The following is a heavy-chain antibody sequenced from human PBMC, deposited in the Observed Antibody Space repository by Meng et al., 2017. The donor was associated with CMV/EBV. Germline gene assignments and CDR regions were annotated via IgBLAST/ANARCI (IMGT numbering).Heavy chain of an antibody. Sequence: SETLSLTCTVSGGSISSYYWSWIRQPPGKGLEWIGYIYYSGSTNYNPSLKSRVTISVDTSKNQSSLKLSSVTAADTAVYYCARVRKYCSSTSCYRKGEMYYFDYWGQGTLVTVSS. CDR1: GGSISSYY. V-gene: IGHV4-59*01. CDR2: IYYSGST. J-gene: IGHJ4*02. D-gene: IGHD2-2*02. CDR3: ARVRKYCSSTSCYRKGEMYYFDY.